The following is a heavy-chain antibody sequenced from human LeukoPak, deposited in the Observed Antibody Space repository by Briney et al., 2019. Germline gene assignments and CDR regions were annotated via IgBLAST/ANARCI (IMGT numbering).Heavy chain of an antibody. V-gene: IGHV3-21*01. J-gene: IGHJ4*02. CDR2: IRSGSTYI. CDR1: GFTFSTYS. Sequence: PGGSLRLSCAASGFTFSTYSMHWGRQAPGKGLEWVSSIRSGSTYINYADSVKGRLPISRDDAKKSLYLQMNSLRAEDTAVYYCARDGIFDYWGQGTLVTVSS. CDR3: ARDGIFDY.